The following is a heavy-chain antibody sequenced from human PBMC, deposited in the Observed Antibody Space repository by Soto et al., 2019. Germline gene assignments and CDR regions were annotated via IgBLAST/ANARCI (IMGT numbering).Heavy chain of an antibody. D-gene: IGHD3-16*02. CDR1: GGSMTSYY. CDR3: VGDKGSYQETCFDP. V-gene: IGHV4-4*07. Sequence: QVQLQESGPGQVKSSETLSITCTVSGGSMTSYYWSWIRKSAGKGLEWIGRIYISGLTNYNPSRESRVTMSVYTSKNQFSLRLSSVTAADTAVYYCVGDKGSYQETCFDPWGQGILVSVSS. CDR2: IYISGLT. J-gene: IGHJ5*02.